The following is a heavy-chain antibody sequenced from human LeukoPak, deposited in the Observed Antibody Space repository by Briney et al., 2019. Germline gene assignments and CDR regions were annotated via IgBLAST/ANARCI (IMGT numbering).Heavy chain of an antibody. Sequence: GGSLRLSCAASGFIFSSYNMNWVRQAPGKGLEWVALISDSGTSTYYGESVTGRFSISRDNSNNRLFLQMNSLKVEDTASYFCATDNHLASWGQGTQVTVSA. CDR1: GFIFSSYN. D-gene: IGHD1-14*01. CDR3: ATDNHLAS. J-gene: IGHJ4*02. V-gene: IGHV3-23*01. CDR2: ISDSGTST.